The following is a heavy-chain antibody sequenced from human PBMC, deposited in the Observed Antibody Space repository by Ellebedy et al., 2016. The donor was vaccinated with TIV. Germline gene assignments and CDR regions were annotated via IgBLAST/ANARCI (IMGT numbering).Heavy chain of an antibody. Sequence: GESLKISCSASGFIFSSYAMHWARQAPGKGLEYVSAISSTGGSTYYADSVKGIFTISRDNSKNTLYLQMSSLRPEDTAVYYVAVVAGTYYFDCWGQGTLVTVSS. D-gene: IGHD6-19*01. J-gene: IGHJ4*02. CDR1: GFIFSSYA. CDR3: AVVAGTYYFDC. V-gene: IGHV3-64D*09. CDR2: ISSTGGST.